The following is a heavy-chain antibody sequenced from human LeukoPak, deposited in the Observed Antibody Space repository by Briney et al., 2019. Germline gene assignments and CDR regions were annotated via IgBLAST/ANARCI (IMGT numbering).Heavy chain of an antibody. CDR1: GYTFTGYY. V-gene: IGHV1-2*02. CDR3: ARDQGIAAAGTDFGY. CDR2: INPNSGGT. D-gene: IGHD6-13*01. Sequence: ASVKVSCKASGYTFTGYYMHWVRQAPGQGLEWMGWINPNSGGTNYAQKFQGRVTMTRDTSISTAYMELSRLRSDDTAVYYCARDQGIAAAGTDFGYWGQGTLVTVSS. J-gene: IGHJ4*02.